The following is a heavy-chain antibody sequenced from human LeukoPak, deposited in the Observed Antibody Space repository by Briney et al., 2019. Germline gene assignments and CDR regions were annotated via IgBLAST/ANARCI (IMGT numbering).Heavy chain of an antibody. D-gene: IGHD4-17*01. Sequence: SETLSLTCTVSGGSISSSSYYWGWIRQPPGKGLEWIGSIYYSGSTYYNPSLKSRVTISVDTSKNQFSLKLSSVTAADTAVYYCARGLDYGDYYFDYWGQGTLVTVSS. CDR2: IYYSGST. J-gene: IGHJ4*02. CDR3: ARGLDYGDYYFDY. CDR1: GGSISSSSYY. V-gene: IGHV4-39*07.